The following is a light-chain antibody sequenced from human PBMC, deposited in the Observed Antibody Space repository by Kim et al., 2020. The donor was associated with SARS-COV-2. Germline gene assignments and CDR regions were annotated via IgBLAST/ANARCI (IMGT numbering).Light chain of an antibody. Sequence: SPGDRATLSCRTSEDVRGDLAWSQQRPGQAPRLLIYDASTRATDIPARITGSGSGTEFTLTITNLQSEDFSIYYCQQYHSRPPWMFGQGTKVDIK. CDR3: QQYHSRPPWM. CDR2: DAS. V-gene: IGKV3-15*01. J-gene: IGKJ1*01. CDR1: EDVRGD.